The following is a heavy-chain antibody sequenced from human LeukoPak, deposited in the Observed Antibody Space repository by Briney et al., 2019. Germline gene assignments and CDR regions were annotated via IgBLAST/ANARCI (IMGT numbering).Heavy chain of an antibody. D-gene: IGHD3-9*01. J-gene: IGHJ6*02. CDR2: ISSSGSTI. Sequence: PGGSLRLSCAASGFTFSDYYMSWIRQAPGKGLEWVSYISSSGSTIYYADPVKGRFTISRDNAKNSLYLQMNSLRAEDTAVYYCARDQRYFGWLLYSYYYYGMDVWGQGTTVTVSS. V-gene: IGHV3-11*04. CDR1: GFTFSDYY. CDR3: ARDQRYFGWLLYSYYYYGMDV.